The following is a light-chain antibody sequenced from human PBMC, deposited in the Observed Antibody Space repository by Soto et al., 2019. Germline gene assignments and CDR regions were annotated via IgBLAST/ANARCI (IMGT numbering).Light chain of an antibody. CDR3: QQSYSTPYT. V-gene: IGKV1-39*01. Sequence: DIQMTQSPSSLSASVGDRVTITCRASQSSSSYLNWYQQKPGKAHKLLIYAASSLQSGVPSRFSGSGSGTQFTLTISSLKPEDFATYYCQQSYSTPYTFGQGTKLEIK. CDR2: AAS. CDR1: QSSSSY. J-gene: IGKJ2*01.